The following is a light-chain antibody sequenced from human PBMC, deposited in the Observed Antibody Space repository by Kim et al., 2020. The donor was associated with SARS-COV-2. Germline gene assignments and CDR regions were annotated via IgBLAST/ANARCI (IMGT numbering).Light chain of an antibody. CDR3: SSYTSSSTLV. CDR1: NYDIGGYNY. V-gene: IGLV2-14*03. J-gene: IGLJ3*02. CDR2: DAR. Sequence: QSALTQPASVSGSPGQSITISCSGTNYDIGGYNYVSWYQQHPGKAPKLMIYDARQRPSRVSNRFSGSKSDNTASLTISGLQAEDEGDYYCSSYTSSSTLVFGGGTQLTVL.